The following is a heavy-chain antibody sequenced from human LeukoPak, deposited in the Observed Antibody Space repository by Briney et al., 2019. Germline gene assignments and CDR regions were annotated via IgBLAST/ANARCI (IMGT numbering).Heavy chain of an antibody. D-gene: IGHD3-3*01. V-gene: IGHV3-7*04. CDR2: IKQDGSEK. J-gene: IGHJ3*01. CDR1: GFTFSNYW. CDR3: ARGDFWSGDYTDAFDV. Sequence: GGSLRLSCAASGFTFSNYWMSWVGQAPGKGLEWVANIKQDGSEKYYVDSVKGRFSISRDNVRNALYLQMNSLRVGDTALYYCARGDFWSGDYTDAFDVWGQGTMVTVSS.